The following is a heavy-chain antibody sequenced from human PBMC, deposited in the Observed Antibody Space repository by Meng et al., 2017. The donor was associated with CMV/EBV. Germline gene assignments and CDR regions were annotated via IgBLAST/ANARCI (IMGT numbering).Heavy chain of an antibody. D-gene: IGHD3-22*01. CDR2: IYWNDDK. CDR1: GFSLSTSGVG. J-gene: IGHJ3*02. Sequence: SGPPLVKPTQTLTLTCTFSGFSLSTSGVGVGWIRQPQGKALECLALIYWNDDKRYSPSLKSRLTITKDTSKNQVVLTMTNMDPVDTATYYCAHSWTYYYDSSGRDAFDIWGQGTMVTVSS. V-gene: IGHV2-5*01. CDR3: AHSWTYYYDSSGRDAFDI.